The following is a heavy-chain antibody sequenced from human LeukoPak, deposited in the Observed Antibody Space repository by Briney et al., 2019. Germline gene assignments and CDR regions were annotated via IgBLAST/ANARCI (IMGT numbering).Heavy chain of an antibody. V-gene: IGHV4-30-4*08. D-gene: IGHD6-19*01. CDR1: GGSIISSAYS. CDR2: IYYSGST. J-gene: IGHJ4*02. Sequence: PSQTLSLTCTVSGGSIISSAYSWSWIRPPPGKGLEWIGYIYYSGSTYYNPSLKSRVTISLDTSKNQFSLKLSSVTAADTAVYYCVRTEVSSGSEDYWGQGTLVTVSS. CDR3: VRTEVSSGSEDY.